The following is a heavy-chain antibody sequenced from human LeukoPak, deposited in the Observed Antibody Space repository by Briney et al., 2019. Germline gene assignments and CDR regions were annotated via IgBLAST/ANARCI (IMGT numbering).Heavy chain of an antibody. D-gene: IGHD5-12*01. CDR3: ARGSGYDYDNWFDP. Sequence: PGGSLRLSCAASGFTFSSDGMHWVRQAPGKGLEWVAVIWYDGSNKYYADSVKGRFTISRDNSKNTLYPQMNSLRAEDTAVYYCARGSGYDYDNWFDPWGQGTLVTVSS. J-gene: IGHJ5*02. CDR1: GFTFSSDG. V-gene: IGHV3-33*08. CDR2: IWYDGSNK.